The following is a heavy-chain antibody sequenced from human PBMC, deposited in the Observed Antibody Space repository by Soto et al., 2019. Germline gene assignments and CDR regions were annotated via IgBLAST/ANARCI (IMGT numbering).Heavy chain of an antibody. Sequence: SVKVSCKASGGTFSSYASSWVRQAPGQGLEWMGGIIPIFGTANYAQKFQGRVTITADKSTSTAYMELSSLRSEDTAVYYCAEEVSEYQLLSTTAWFDPWGQGTLVTVSS. V-gene: IGHV1-69*06. CDR3: AEEVSEYQLLSTTAWFDP. CDR1: GGTFSSYA. J-gene: IGHJ5*02. D-gene: IGHD2-2*01. CDR2: IIPIFGTA.